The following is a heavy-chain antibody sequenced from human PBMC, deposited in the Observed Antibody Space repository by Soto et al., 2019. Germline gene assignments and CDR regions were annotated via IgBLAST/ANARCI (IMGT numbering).Heavy chain of an antibody. CDR3: AKQQGSGTTYYYSMDV. V-gene: IGHV3-23*01. D-gene: IGHD3-10*01. J-gene: IGHJ6*02. CDR2: ISGSGASA. CDR1: GFTFSSYA. Sequence: EVQLLESGGGLVQPGGSLRLSCAASGFTFSSYAMSWVRQAPGKGLEWVSTISGSGASAYYADSVKGRFTISRDNSKNILYLQMNSLRAEDTAVYNCAKQQGSGTTYYYSMDVWGQGTTLTVSS.